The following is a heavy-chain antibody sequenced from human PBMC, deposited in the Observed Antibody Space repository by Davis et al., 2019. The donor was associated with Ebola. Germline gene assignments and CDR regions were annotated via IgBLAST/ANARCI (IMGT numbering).Heavy chain of an antibody. CDR1: GGSFSGYY. CDR2: INHSGST. V-gene: IGHV4-34*01. CDR3: ARVYCSGGTCYSAYYYGMDV. J-gene: IGHJ6*02. Sequence: SETLSLTCAVYGGSFSGYYWSWIRQPPGKGLEWIGEINHSGSTNYNPSLKSRVTISVDTSKNQFSLKLTSVTAADTAVYYCARVYCSGGTCYSAYYYGMDVWGQGTTVTVSS. D-gene: IGHD2-15*01.